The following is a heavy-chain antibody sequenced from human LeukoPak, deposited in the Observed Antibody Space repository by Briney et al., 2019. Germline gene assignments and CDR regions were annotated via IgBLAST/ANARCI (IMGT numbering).Heavy chain of an antibody. V-gene: IGHV3-33*01. CDR2: IWYDGSNK. CDR3: ARDWSHRCFDY. Sequence: PGRSLRLSCAASGFIFSNYGMHWVRQAPGKGLEWVAVIWYDGSNKYYADSVKGRFTISRDNSKNTLYLQMNSLRAEDTAVYYCARDWSHRCFDYWGQGTLVTVSS. J-gene: IGHJ4*02. CDR1: GFIFSNYG. D-gene: IGHD3-3*01.